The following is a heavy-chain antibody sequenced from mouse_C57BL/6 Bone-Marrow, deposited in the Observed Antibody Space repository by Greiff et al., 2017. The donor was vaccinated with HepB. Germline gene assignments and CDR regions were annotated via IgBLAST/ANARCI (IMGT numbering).Heavy chain of an antibody. V-gene: IGHV1-82*01. CDR3: ARKDYYDYDGFAY. J-gene: IGHJ3*01. CDR1: GYAFSSSW. Sequence: VQLQQSGPELVKPGASVKISCKASGYAFSSSWMNWVKQRPGKGLEWIGRIYPGDGDNNYNGKFKGKATLTADKSSSTAYMQLSSLTSEDSAVYFCARKDYYDYDGFAYWGQGTLVTVSA. D-gene: IGHD2-4*01. CDR2: IYPGDGDN.